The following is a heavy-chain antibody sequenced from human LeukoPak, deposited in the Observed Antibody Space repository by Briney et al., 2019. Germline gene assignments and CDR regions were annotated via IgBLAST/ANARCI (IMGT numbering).Heavy chain of an antibody. V-gene: IGHV4-61*01. D-gene: IGHD3-22*01. CDR1: GGSVSSGSYY. J-gene: IGHJ6*02. CDR2: IYYSGST. CDR3: ARDQFYYDSSGLYNYYYGMDV. Sequence: SETLSLTCTVSGGSVSSGSYYWCWIRQPPGKGLEWIGYIYYSGSTNYNPSLKSRVTISVDTSKNQFSLKLSSVTAADTAVYYCARDQFYYDSSGLYNYYYGMDVWGQGTTVTVSS.